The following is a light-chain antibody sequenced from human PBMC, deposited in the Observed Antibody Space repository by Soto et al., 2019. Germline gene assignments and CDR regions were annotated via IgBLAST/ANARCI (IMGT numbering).Light chain of an antibody. CDR1: SSNIGTNT. J-gene: IGLJ2*01. Sequence: QSALTQPPSASGTPGQRVTISCSGSSSNIGTNTVTWYQQLPETAPKLLIHSNNERPSGVPDRFSGAKSGTSASLVISGLQSEDEADFYCAAWDNSLNGPVFGGGTQLTVL. CDR2: SNN. CDR3: AAWDNSLNGPV. V-gene: IGLV1-44*01.